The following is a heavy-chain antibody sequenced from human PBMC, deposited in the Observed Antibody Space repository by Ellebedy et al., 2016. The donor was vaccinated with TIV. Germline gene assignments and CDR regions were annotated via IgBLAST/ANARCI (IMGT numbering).Heavy chain of an antibody. J-gene: IGHJ6*02. Sequence: GGSLRLXCAASGFTVSSNYMSWVRQAPGKGLEWVSVIYSGGSTYYADSVKGRFTISRDNSKNTLYLQMNSLRAEDTAVYYCARGSGTALLSPTYYGMDVWGQGTTVTVSS. V-gene: IGHV3-53*01. CDR3: ARGSGTALLSPTYYGMDV. D-gene: IGHD3-10*01. CDR1: GFTVSSNY. CDR2: IYSGGST.